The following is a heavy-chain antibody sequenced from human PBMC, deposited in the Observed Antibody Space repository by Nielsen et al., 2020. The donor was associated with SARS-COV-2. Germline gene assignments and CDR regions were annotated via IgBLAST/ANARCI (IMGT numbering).Heavy chain of an antibody. V-gene: IGHV4-59*01. CDR3: ASLLGCSGGSCYSGAFDI. CDR1: GGSISSYY. J-gene: IGHJ3*02. D-gene: IGHD2-15*01. Sequence: SETLSLTCTVSGGSISSYYWSWIRQPPGKGLEWIGYIYYSGSTNYNPSLKSRVTISVDTSKNQFSLKLSSVTAADTAVYYCASLLGCSGGSCYSGAFDIWGQGTMVTVSS. CDR2: IYYSGST.